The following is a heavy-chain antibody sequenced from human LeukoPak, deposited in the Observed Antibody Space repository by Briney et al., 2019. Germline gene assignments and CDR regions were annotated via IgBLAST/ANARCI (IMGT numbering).Heavy chain of an antibody. Sequence: PGGSLRLSCAASGFTFSDYYMEWVRQAPGKGLEWVGRIRNQANGRTTEYATSVRGRFIISRDDSQNSIYRQMNSLKTEDTAVYYCTRSPSSGSFVFDYWGQGTLVTVSS. CDR3: TRSPSSGSFVFDY. D-gene: IGHD6-13*01. J-gene: IGHJ4*02. CDR1: GFTFSDYY. V-gene: IGHV3-72*01. CDR2: IRNQANGRTT.